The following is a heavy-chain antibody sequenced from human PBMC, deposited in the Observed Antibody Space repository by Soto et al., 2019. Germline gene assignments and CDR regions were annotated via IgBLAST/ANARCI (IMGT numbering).Heavy chain of an antibody. Sequence: QLHLVQSGAVVKKPGASVTVSCSASGYPVTAYYMHWVRQAPGRGLEWMGGINPATGAAKYTQTFQGRVTMARDTAKSRVFIELSGLTSWDPAVFYVGRGGGVGVAGSAAFDMWGQGTLVTVSS. CDR1: GYPVTAYY. V-gene: IGHV1-2*02. CDR2: INPATGAA. CDR3: GRGGGVGVAGSAAFDM. D-gene: IGHD3-3*01. J-gene: IGHJ3*02.